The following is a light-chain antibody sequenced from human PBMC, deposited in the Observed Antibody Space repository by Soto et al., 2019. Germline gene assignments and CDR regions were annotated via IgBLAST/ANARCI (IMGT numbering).Light chain of an antibody. V-gene: IGLV1-40*01. J-gene: IGLJ1*01. CDR1: SSNIGAGYD. Sequence: QPVLTQPPSVSGAPGQRVTISCTGSSSNIGAGYDVHWYQQLPGTAPKLLIYGNSNRPSGVPDRFSGSKSGTSASLAITGLQAKDEADYYCQSYDSSLSGSGVFGTGTKLTVL. CDR2: GNS. CDR3: QSYDSSLSGSGV.